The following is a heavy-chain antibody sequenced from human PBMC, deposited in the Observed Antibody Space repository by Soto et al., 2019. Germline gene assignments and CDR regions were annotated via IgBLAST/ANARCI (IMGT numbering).Heavy chain of an antibody. D-gene: IGHD6-19*01. CDR2: ISAYNGNT. V-gene: IGHV1-18*01. J-gene: IGHJ4*02. Sequence: ASVKVSCKASGYTFTSYGISWVRQAPGQGLEWMGWISAYNGNTNYAQKLQGRVTMTTDTSTSTAYMELRSLRSDDTAVYYCARFPWQWLVPSTSGFDYWGQGTLVTVSS. CDR3: ARFPWQWLVPSTSGFDY. CDR1: GYTFTSYG.